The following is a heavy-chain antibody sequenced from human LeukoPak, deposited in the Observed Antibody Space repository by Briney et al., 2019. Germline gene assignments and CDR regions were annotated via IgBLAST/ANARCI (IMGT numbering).Heavy chain of an antibody. CDR1: GFTVSSNY. V-gene: IGHV3-7*01. CDR2: IKRDGSEK. J-gene: IGHJ2*01. CDR3: ARTPGDWYFDL. Sequence: PWGSLRLSCAASGFTVSSNYMSWVRQAPGRGLEWVANIKRDGSEKYYVDSVKGRFTISRDNAKNSLDLQLNSLRVEDTAVYYCARTPGDWYFDLWGRGTLVTVSS.